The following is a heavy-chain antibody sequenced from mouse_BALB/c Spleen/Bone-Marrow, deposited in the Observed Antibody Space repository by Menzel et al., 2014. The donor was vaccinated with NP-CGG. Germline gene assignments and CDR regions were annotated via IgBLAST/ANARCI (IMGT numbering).Heavy chain of an antibody. CDR3: ARDYLYYFDY. CDR1: GFTFTDHY. V-gene: IGHV7-3*02. J-gene: IGHJ2*01. CDR2: IRNKANGYTT. D-gene: IGHD2-1*01. Sequence: EVKVVESGGGLVQPGGFLILSCAPSGFTFTDHYMSWVRQPPGKALEWLGFIRNKANGYTTEYSASVKGRFTISRDNSQSIVYLQMNTLRAEDSATYYCARDYLYYFDYWGQGTTLTVSS.